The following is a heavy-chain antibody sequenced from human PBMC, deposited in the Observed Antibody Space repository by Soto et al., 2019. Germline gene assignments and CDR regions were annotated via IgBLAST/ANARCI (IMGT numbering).Heavy chain of an antibody. J-gene: IGHJ4*02. CDR2: IKQDGSEK. CDR1: GFTFSSSW. CDR3: ARERGLDY. Sequence: EVQLVESGGGLVQPGGSLRLSCAASGFTFSSSWMSWVRQAPGKGLEWVANIKQDGSEKYYVDSVKGRFTISRENAKNSLYLQMNSLRAEDTAVYYCARERGLDYWGQGTLVTVSS. V-gene: IGHV3-7*01.